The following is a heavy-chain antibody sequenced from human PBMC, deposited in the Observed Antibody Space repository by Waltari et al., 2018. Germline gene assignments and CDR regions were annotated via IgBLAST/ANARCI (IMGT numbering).Heavy chain of an antibody. J-gene: IGHJ4*02. CDR2: ISGSGGST. V-gene: IGHV3-23*01. CDR3: ANNQGFGEQSPFDY. CDR1: GFLFSSYA. D-gene: IGHD3-10*01. Sequence: EVQLLESGGGLVQHGGSLRLSCTDSGFLFSSYAMSWVRQAPGKGLEWVSAISGSGGSTYYADSVKGRFTISRDNSKNTLYLQMNSLRAEDTAVYYCANNQGFGEQSPFDYWGQGTLVTVSS.